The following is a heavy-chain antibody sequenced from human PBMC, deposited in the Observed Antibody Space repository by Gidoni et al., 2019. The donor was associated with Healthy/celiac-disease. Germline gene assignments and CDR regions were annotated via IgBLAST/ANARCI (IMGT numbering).Heavy chain of an antibody. V-gene: IGHV3-21*01. CDR3: ARGGGNFDY. J-gene: IGHJ4*02. CDR2: ISSSSSYR. Sequence: VQLVASGGGLVKPGGSLRLSCAASGFTFSSYSMNWVRQVPGKGLEWVSSISSSSSYRYYADSVKGRFTISRDNAKNSRYLQMNSMRAEDTAVYYCARGGGNFDYWGQGTLVTVSS. CDR1: GFTFSSYS.